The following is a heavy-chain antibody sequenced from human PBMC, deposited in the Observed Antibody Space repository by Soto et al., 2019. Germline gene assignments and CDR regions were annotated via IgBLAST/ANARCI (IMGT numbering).Heavy chain of an antibody. D-gene: IGHD3-16*02. CDR2: ISWNSGSI. Sequence: EVQLVESGGGLVQPGRSLRLSCAASGFTFDDYAMHWVRQAPGKGLEWVSGISWNSGSIGYADSVKGRFTISRDNAKKSLYLQMNSLRAEDTALYYCAKDLGLSLGELSLIDYWGQGTLVTVSS. V-gene: IGHV3-9*01. CDR3: AKDLGLSLGELSLIDY. CDR1: GFTFDDYA. J-gene: IGHJ4*02.